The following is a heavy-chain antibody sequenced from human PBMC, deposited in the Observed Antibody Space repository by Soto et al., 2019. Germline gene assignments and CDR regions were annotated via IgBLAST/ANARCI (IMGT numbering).Heavy chain of an antibody. CDR3: ARAGYTGYSYGHNYYFDY. Sequence: SVEASCKASRYTFTSYASHWVRQAHGQRLEWMGWINAGNGNTKYSQKFQGRVTITRDTSASTAYMELSSLRSEDTAVYYCARAGYTGYSYGHNYYFDYWGQGALVTVSS. CDR1: RYTFTSYA. J-gene: IGHJ4*02. CDR2: INAGNGNT. V-gene: IGHV1-3*01. D-gene: IGHD5-18*01.